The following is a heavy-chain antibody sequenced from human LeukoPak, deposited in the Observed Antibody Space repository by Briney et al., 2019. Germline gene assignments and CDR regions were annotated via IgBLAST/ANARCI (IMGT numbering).Heavy chain of an antibody. V-gene: IGHV7-4-1*02. J-gene: IGHJ5*02. CDR3: ARAYQSLGGLSLPDH. CDR1: GYTFTDYA. D-gene: IGHD3-16*02. CDR2: IHPNTGNP. Sequence: GASVKVSCKASGYTFTDYAMNWVRQAPGQGLEWMGWIHPNTGNPTYAQGFTGRFVFSLDTSVGTTYLQISSLKAEDTAVYYCARAYQSLGGLSLPDHWGQGTLVNVSS.